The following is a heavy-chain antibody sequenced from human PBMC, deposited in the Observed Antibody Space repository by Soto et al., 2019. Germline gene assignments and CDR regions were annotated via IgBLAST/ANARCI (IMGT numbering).Heavy chain of an antibody. V-gene: IGHV4-30-4*01. Sequence: QVQLQESGPGLVKPSQTLSLTCTVSGGSIRSGDYYWSWIRQPPGKGLEWIGYIYYSGSTYYNPSLKSRVTISIDRAKSHSSRRLTSLTAAATAVYYSAGVARAKLPPHVEYLRQWGPGTLVTVSS. D-gene: IGHD2-15*01. CDR3: AGVARAKLPPHVEYLRQ. CDR2: IYYSGST. CDR1: GGSIRSGDYY. J-gene: IGHJ1*01.